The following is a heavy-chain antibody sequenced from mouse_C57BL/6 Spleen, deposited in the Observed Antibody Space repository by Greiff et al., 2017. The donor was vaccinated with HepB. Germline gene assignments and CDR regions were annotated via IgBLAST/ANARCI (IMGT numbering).Heavy chain of an antibody. Sequence: QVQLQQPGAELVKPGASVKLSCKASGYTFTSYWMHWVKQRPGQGLEWIGMIHPNSGSTNYNEKFKSKATLTVDKSSSTAYMQLSSLTSEDTAVYYCAREDDYGSGYSYWGQGTTLTVSS. J-gene: IGHJ2*01. D-gene: IGHD1-1*01. V-gene: IGHV1-64*01. CDR1: GYTFTSYW. CDR3: AREDDYGSGYSY. CDR2: IHPNSGST.